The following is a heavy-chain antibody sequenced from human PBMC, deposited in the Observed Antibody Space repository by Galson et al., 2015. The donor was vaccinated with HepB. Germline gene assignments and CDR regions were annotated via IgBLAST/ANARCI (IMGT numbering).Heavy chain of an antibody. D-gene: IGHD5-24*01. Sequence: SLRLSCAASGFTFSTYTMHWARQAPGKGLEWVSLTSYDERNKNYADSVKGRFTISRDNSKNTLYLQMNSLRPEDTAVYYCARDREMSTRWPDYYLHSGMDVWGQGTTVTVSS. CDR2: TSYDERNK. J-gene: IGHJ6*02. V-gene: IGHV3-30*01. CDR1: GFTFSTYT. CDR3: ARDREMSTRWPDYYLHSGMDV.